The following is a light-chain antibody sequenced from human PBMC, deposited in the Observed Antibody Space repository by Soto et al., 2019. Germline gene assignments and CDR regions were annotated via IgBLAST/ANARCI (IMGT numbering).Light chain of an antibody. CDR3: SSYTSSSTPV. Sequence: QSVLTQPASVSGSPGQSITISCTGTISDVGGYNYVSWYQHHPGKAPKLMIYEISNRPSGVSNRFSGSKSGNTASLTISGLQAEDEADYYCSSYTSSSTPVFGTGTKGIVL. V-gene: IGLV2-14*01. CDR1: ISDVGGYNY. J-gene: IGLJ1*01. CDR2: EIS.